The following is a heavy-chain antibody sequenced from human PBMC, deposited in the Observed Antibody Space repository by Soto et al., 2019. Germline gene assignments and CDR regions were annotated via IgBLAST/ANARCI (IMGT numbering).Heavy chain of an antibody. CDR1: GGTFSSYA. D-gene: IGHD5-18*01. Sequence: QVQLVQSGAEVKKPGSSVKVSCKASGGTFSSYAISWVRRAPDKGLEWMGGIIPIFGTANYAQKFQGRVPITADKSTSTAYMELSSLRSEDTAVYYCATLGGTAMVKIDYWGQGTLVTVSS. V-gene: IGHV1-69*06. CDR3: ATLGGTAMVKIDY. J-gene: IGHJ4*02. CDR2: IIPIFGTA.